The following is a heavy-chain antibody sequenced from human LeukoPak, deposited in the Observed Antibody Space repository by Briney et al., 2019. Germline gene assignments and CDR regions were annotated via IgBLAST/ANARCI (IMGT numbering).Heavy chain of an antibody. D-gene: IGHD2-21*02. V-gene: IGHV1-69*04. Sequence: ASVKVSCKASGGTFSSYAISWVRQAPGQGLEWMGRIIPILGIANYAQKFQGRVTITADKSTSTAYMELSSLRSEDTAVYYCARDYDSYCGGDCSHAFDIWGQGTMVTVSS. J-gene: IGHJ3*02. CDR3: ARDYDSYCGGDCSHAFDI. CDR1: GGTFSSYA. CDR2: IIPILGIA.